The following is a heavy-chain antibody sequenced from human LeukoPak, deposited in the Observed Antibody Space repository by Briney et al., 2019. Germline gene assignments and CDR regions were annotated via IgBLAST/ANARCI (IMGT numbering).Heavy chain of an antibody. CDR3: ARDLVGATNDAFDI. Sequence: GGSLRLSCAASGFTFSSYSMTWVRQAPGKGLEWVSSISSSSSYIYYADSVKGRFTTSRDNAKNSLYLQMNSLRAEDTAVYYCARDLVGATNDAFDIWGQGTMVTVPS. D-gene: IGHD1-26*01. J-gene: IGHJ3*02. CDR2: ISSSSSYI. CDR1: GFTFSSYS. V-gene: IGHV3-21*01.